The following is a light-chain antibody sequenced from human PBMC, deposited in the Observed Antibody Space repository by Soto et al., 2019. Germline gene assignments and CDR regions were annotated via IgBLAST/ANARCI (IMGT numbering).Light chain of an antibody. CDR2: GAS. V-gene: IGKV3-15*01. Sequence: EIVMMQSPATLSASPGERATLSCRASQSVGSNLAWYQKQPGQAPRLLIYGASTRATGIPARFSGSGSGTAFTLTISSLQSEDFAIYYSQNYNSWPRWTFGQGTKVEIK. CDR1: QSVGSN. J-gene: IGKJ1*01. CDR3: QNYNSWPRWT.